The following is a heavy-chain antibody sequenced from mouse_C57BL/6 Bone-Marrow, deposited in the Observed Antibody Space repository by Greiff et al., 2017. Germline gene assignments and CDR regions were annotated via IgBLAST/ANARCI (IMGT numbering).Heavy chain of an antibody. CDR1: GYTFTSYD. CDR2: IYPRDGST. Sequence: QVQLQQSGPELVKPGASVKLSCKASGYTFTSYDINWVQQRPGQGLEWIGWIYPRDGSTKYNEKFKGKATLTVDTSSSTAYKQLSSLTSEDSAVYYCARNYYGNRYYFDYWGQGTTLTVSS. D-gene: IGHD2-1*01. CDR3: ARNYYGNRYYFDY. J-gene: IGHJ2*01. V-gene: IGHV1-85*01.